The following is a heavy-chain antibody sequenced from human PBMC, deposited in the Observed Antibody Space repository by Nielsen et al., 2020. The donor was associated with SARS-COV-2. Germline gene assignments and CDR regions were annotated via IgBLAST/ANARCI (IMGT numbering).Heavy chain of an antibody. D-gene: IGHD6-13*01. Sequence: GGSLRLSCAASGFTFSSYWMHWVRQAPGKGLEWVAVISYDGSNKYYADSVKGRFTISRDNSKNTLYLQVNSLRAEDTAVYYCAKGAAAALDYWGQGTLVTVSS. CDR1: GFTFSSYW. V-gene: IGHV3-30*18. J-gene: IGHJ4*02. CDR2: ISYDGSNK. CDR3: AKGAAAALDY.